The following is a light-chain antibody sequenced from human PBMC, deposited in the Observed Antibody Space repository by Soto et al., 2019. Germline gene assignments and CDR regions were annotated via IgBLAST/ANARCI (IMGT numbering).Light chain of an antibody. V-gene: IGKV1-33*01. CDR3: QQYDNRPLT. J-gene: IGKJ4*01. CDR1: QDISNY. CDR2: DAS. Sequence: DIQMTQSPSSLSASVGDRVTITCQASQDISNYLNWYQQKPGKAPKLLIYDASNLETGVPSRFSGSGSGTDFTFTISRLQPEDIATYYCQQYDNRPLTFGGGTKVEIK.